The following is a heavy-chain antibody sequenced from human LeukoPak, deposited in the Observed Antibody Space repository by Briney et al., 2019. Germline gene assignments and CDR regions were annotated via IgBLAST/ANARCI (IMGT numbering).Heavy chain of an antibody. V-gene: IGHV3-13*01. Sequence: GGSLRLSCTASGFTLGSHDMHWVRQIPGQGLGWVAAVSSGFHAFFADSVQGRFTVSREDARNSLYLQMNSLRAGDTAVYYCVREARGYHYTYFDYWGQGTLVTVSS. D-gene: IGHD5-18*01. CDR1: GFTLGSHD. CDR2: VSSGFHA. J-gene: IGHJ4*02. CDR3: VREARGYHYTYFDY.